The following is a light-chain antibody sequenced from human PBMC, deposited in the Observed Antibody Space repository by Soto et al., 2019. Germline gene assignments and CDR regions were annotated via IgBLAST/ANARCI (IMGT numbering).Light chain of an antibody. Sequence: DIQMTQSTSSLSASVRDSVPITCQASQNINNYLNWYQQKPGRAPQLLIYDASNLEAGVPSRFRGSGSGTDFTFTISRLQPEDIVTYYCQQYENLPTFGQGTRLEIK. V-gene: IGKV1-33*01. J-gene: IGKJ5*01. CDR2: DAS. CDR1: QNINNY. CDR3: QQYENLPT.